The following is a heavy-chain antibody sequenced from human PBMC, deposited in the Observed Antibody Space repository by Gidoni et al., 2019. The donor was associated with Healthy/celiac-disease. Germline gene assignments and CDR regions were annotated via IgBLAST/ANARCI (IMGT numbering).Heavy chain of an antibody. Sequence: VQLVQSGAVVKQPGASVKVSCKASGYAFISYYMHWVRQAPGKGLEWMGIINPSGGYTSNAQKFQGRVTITRDTSTSTLYMEMSSLRSEDTAEYYCARAARGGGFDFWGQGTLVTVSS. CDR1: GYAFISYY. D-gene: IGHD3-16*01. CDR2: INPSGGYT. V-gene: IGHV1-46*01. CDR3: ARAARGGGFDF. J-gene: IGHJ4*02.